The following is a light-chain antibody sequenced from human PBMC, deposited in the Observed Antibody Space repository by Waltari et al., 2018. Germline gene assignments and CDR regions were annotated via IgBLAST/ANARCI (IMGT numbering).Light chain of an antibody. CDR3: QSYDTKVGVV. J-gene: IGLJ2*01. CDR1: WSNIGAGYD. V-gene: IGLV1-40*01. Sequence: QSVLTQPPSVSGAPGQRVTISCTGSWSNIGAGYDVHWYQQLPGKAPTLLVYGVNTRPPGVPDRVFGSKSGTSASRAIPGLQPEDEADYYCQSYDTKVGVVFGGGSKLTVL. CDR2: GVN.